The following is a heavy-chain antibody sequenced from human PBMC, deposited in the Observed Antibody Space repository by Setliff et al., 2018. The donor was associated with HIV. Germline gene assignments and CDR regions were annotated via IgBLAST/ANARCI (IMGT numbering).Heavy chain of an antibody. D-gene: IGHD2-2*01. CDR2: ISSNSFYI. Sequence: GGSLRLSCAASGFTFSSHSMTWVRQAPGKGLEWVSSISSNSFYIYYADSVKGRFTISRDNVQKSLYLQMNTLRAEDTAVYYCVPESSTFLNWGPGSQVTVSS. CDR3: VPESSTFLN. J-gene: IGHJ4*02. V-gene: IGHV3-21*04. CDR1: GFTFSSHS.